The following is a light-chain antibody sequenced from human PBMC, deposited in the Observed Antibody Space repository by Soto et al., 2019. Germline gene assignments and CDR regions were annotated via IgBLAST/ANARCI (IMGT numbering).Light chain of an antibody. CDR3: QKYNSGPSLT. CDR1: QGISNH. Sequence: DIQMTQSPSSLSASVGDRVTITCRASQGISNHLAWFQQKPGKAPKLLIYSASTLQSGVPSRFSGSGSGTDFTLTISSLQPEDVASYYCQKYNSGPSLTFGGGTKVEIK. V-gene: IGKV1-27*01. CDR2: SAS. J-gene: IGKJ4*01.